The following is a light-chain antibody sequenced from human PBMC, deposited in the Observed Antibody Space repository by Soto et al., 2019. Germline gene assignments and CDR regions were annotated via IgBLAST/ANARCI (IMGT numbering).Light chain of an antibody. CDR1: QSISSY. V-gene: IGKV3-11*01. CDR3: QKYNNWPRT. J-gene: IGKJ1*01. CDR2: DAS. Sequence: VLTQSPATLSLSPGDSATLSCRVSQSISSYLAWYQQKPGQAPRLLSYDASNRATGIPDRLSGTGSGTDLTLTVSILQSEDFAVYYCQKYNNWPRTCGQGTKVDIK.